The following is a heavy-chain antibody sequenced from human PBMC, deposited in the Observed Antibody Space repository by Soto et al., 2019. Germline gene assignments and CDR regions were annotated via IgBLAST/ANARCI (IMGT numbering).Heavy chain of an antibody. V-gene: IGHV1-69*13. CDR1: GGTFSSYA. Sequence: ASVKVSCKASGGTFSSYAISWVRQAPGQGLEWMGGIIPIFGTANYAQKFQGRVTITADESTSTAYTELSSLRSEDTAVYYCASDSWDTAMGHDAFDIWGQGTMVTVSS. D-gene: IGHD5-18*01. J-gene: IGHJ3*02. CDR2: IIPIFGTA. CDR3: ASDSWDTAMGHDAFDI.